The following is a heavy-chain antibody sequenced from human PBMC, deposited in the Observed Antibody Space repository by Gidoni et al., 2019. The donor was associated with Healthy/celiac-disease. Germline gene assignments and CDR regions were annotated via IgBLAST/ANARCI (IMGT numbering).Heavy chain of an antibody. CDR2: ISGSGGST. V-gene: IGHV3-23*01. CDR3: AKDAITMVRGVIISLNWFDP. J-gene: IGHJ5*02. Sequence: EVQLLESGGGLVQPGGSLRLSCAASGFTFSSYAMSWVRQAPGKGLEWVSAISGSGGSTYYADSVKGRFTISRDNSKNTLYLQMNSLRAEDTAVYYCAKDAITMVRGVIISLNWFDPWGQGTLVTVSS. D-gene: IGHD3-10*01. CDR1: GFTFSSYA.